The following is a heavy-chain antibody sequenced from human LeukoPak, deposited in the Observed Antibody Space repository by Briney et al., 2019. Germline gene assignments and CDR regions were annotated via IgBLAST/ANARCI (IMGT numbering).Heavy chain of an antibody. V-gene: IGHV3-21*01. D-gene: IGHD3-22*01. J-gene: IGHJ4*02. CDR2: ISSSSSYI. CDR1: GFTFSSYS. CDR3: ARDESGYYFDYFDY. Sequence: GGSLRLSCAASGFTFSSYSMSWVRQAPGKGLEWVSSISSSSSYIYYADSVKGRFTISRDNAKNSLYLQMNSLRAEDTAVYYCARDESGYYFDYFDYWGQGTLVTVSS.